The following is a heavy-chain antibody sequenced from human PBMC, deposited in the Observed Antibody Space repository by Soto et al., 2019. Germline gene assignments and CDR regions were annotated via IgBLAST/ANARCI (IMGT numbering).Heavy chain of an antibody. CDR2: TYYRSKWYN. CDR1: GDSVSSNSAA. V-gene: IGHV6-1*01. CDR3: ARVTTTVTTNWFAP. J-gene: IGHJ5*02. D-gene: IGHD4-17*01. Sequence: SLTCAISGDSVSSNSAAWNWIRQSPSRGLEWLGRTYYRSKWYNDYAVSVKSRITINPDASKNQFSLHLNSVTPEDTAVYYCARVTTTVTTNWFAPWGQGTLVTVSS.